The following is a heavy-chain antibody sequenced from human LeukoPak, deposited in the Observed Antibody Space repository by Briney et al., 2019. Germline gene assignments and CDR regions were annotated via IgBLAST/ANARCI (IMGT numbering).Heavy chain of an antibody. D-gene: IGHD6-6*01. CDR1: GGSFKSYY. CDR3: ARGGSRQIGSSDFDF. CDR2: IYYSGST. Sequence: PSETLSLTCTVSGGSFKSYYWNWIRQSPGKGLEWIGYIYYSGSTNYNPSLKSRVTMSVDTSKTQFSLRLSPVTTADTAVYYCARGGSRQIGSSDFDFWGQGTLVTVSS. V-gene: IGHV4-59*01. J-gene: IGHJ4*02.